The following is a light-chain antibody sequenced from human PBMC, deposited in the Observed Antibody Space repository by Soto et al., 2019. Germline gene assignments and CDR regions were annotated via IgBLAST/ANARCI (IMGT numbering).Light chain of an antibody. J-gene: IGKJ1*01. CDR2: GAS. V-gene: IGKV3D-15*01. Sequence: EIGMTQSPATLSVSPGERATLSCRASQSVSSNLAWYQQKPGQAPRLLIYGASSRATGIPDRFSGSGSGTDFTLTISSLEPEDVAVYYCQQRGNRPPWTFGQGTKVDIK. CDR3: QQRGNRPPWT. CDR1: QSVSSN.